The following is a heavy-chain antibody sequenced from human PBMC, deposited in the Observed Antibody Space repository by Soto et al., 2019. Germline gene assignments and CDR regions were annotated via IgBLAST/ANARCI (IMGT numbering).Heavy chain of an antibody. D-gene: IGHD6-19*01. Sequence: DVQLVESGGGLVQPGRSLRLSCAASGFTFDDYAMHWVRQAPGKGLEWVSGISWNSGSIGYADSVKGRFTISRDNAKNSLYLQMNSLRAEDTALYYCAKGNLAAVAADFDYWGQGTLVTVSS. CDR1: GFTFDDYA. CDR3: AKGNLAAVAADFDY. V-gene: IGHV3-9*01. J-gene: IGHJ4*02. CDR2: ISWNSGSI.